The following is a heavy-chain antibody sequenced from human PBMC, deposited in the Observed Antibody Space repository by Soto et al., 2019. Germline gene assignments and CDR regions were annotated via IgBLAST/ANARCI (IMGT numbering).Heavy chain of an antibody. CDR1: GGSISSSSYY. D-gene: IGHD2-8*01. CDR3: ARLAKGGTTYGYLDY. J-gene: IGHJ4*02. Sequence: SETLSRTGTVSGGSISSSSYYWGWIRQPPGKGLEWIASISYSGSTYYSLSLKSRVTIPVDTSKNQFSLKLTSVTAADTAVYYCARLAKGGTTYGYLDYWGQGTLVTVSS. CDR2: ISYSGST. V-gene: IGHV4-39*01.